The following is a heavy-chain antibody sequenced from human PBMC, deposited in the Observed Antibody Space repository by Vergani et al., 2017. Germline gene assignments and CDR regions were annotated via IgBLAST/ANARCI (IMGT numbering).Heavy chain of an antibody. CDR2: IYRTGRT. D-gene: IGHD2-15*01. CDR1: GFSIDNGYY. Sequence: QVQLQESGPGLVKPSETLSLTCAVSGFSIDNGYYWDWIRQPPGKGLEWIGSIYRTGRTHFNPSLKSRVTMSVDTPKSQFSLKLSSVTAADTAVYYCTRHWAVVAANNWFDPWGQGTLVTVSS. CDR3: TRHWAVVAANNWFDP. J-gene: IGHJ5*02. V-gene: IGHV4-38-2*01.